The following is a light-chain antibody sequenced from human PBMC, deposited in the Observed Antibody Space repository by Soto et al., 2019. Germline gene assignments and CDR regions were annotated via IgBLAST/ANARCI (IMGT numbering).Light chain of an antibody. Sequence: EIVLTQSPATLSLSPGERATLSCRASQTVSNYLAWYQQKPGQAPRLLIYDASNRATGVPARFSGRGSGTDFTLTISSLEPEDFATYYCQQYNIGYTFGQGTRLDIK. V-gene: IGKV3-11*01. CDR3: QQYNIGYT. CDR2: DAS. J-gene: IGKJ2*01. CDR1: QTVSNY.